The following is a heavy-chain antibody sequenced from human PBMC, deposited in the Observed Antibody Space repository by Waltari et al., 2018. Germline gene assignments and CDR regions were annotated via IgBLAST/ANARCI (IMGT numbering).Heavy chain of an antibody. Sequence: QVQLQESGPGLVKPSETLSLTCTVSGGSISSHYWSWIRQPPGKGLEWIGYIYYSGSTTYNPSLQSRVTISVDASKNQFSLKLSSVTAADTAVYYCASTDYGDYTFDYWGQGTLVTVSS. CDR2: IYYSGST. CDR1: GGSISSHY. J-gene: IGHJ4*02. CDR3: ASTDYGDYTFDY. V-gene: IGHV4-59*11. D-gene: IGHD4-17*01.